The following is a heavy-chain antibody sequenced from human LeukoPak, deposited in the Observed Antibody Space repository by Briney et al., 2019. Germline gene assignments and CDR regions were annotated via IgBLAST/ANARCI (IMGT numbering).Heavy chain of an antibody. V-gene: IGHV1-2*06. CDR2: INPNSGGT. D-gene: IGHD2-15*01. CDR1: GYTFTGYY. Sequence: ASVKVSCKASGYTFTGYYMHWVRQAPGQGLEWMGRINPNSGGTNYAQKFQGRVTMTRDTSISTAYMELSRLRSDDTAVYHCARVRGFGCSGGSCYPANWFDPWGQGTLVTVSS. CDR3: ARVRGFGCSGGSCYPANWFDP. J-gene: IGHJ5*02.